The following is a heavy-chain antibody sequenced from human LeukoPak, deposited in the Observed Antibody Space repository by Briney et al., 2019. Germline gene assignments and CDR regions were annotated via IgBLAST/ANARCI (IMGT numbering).Heavy chain of an antibody. D-gene: IGHD3-3*01. CDR1: GFTFSDHY. J-gene: IGHJ6*03. CDR2: ICSTGSAK. Sequence: GGSLRLSCAASGFTFSDHYMSWIRQAPGKGLEWISYICSTGSAKIYADSVKGRFTISRDNAKDSLYLQLNSLRAEDTAVYYCAKWGFEWSFRVQRYDYYMDVWGKGTPVTVSS. CDR3: AKWGFEWSFRVQRYDYYMDV. V-gene: IGHV3-11*04.